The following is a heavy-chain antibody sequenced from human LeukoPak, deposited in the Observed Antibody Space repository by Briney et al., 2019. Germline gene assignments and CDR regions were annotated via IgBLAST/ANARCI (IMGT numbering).Heavy chain of an antibody. CDR3: ARDYYDILTGYYNPSGNDY. Sequence: SVKVSCKASGGTFSSYAISWVRQAPGQGLEWMGGIIPIFGTANYAQKFQGRVTITAHESTSTAYMELSSLRSEDTAVYYCARDYYDILTGYYNPSGNDYWGQGTLVTVSS. V-gene: IGHV1-69*13. CDR2: IIPIFGTA. D-gene: IGHD3-9*01. CDR1: GGTFSSYA. J-gene: IGHJ4*02.